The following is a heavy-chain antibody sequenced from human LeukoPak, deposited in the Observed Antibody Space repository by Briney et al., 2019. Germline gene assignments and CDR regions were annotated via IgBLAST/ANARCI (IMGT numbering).Heavy chain of an antibody. Sequence: ASVKVSCKASGYTFTGYHIHWVRQAPGQGLEWMGRINPYSGDTNFAQKFQGRVTMTRDTSITTAYMDLSSLTPDDTAVYFLARDQGSLTRSWYTGYWGQGTQVTVSS. CDR1: GYTFTGYH. V-gene: IGHV1-2*06. CDR3: ARDQGSLTRSWYTGY. J-gene: IGHJ4*02. D-gene: IGHD6-13*01. CDR2: INPYSGDT.